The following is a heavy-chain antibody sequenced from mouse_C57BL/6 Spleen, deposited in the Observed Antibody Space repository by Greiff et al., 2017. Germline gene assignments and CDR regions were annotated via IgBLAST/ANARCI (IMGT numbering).Heavy chain of an antibody. V-gene: IGHV1-50*01. D-gene: IGHD1-1*01. CDR2: IDPSDSYT. J-gene: IGHJ4*01. Sequence: VKQSCTASGYTFTSYWMQWVKQRPGQGLEWIGEIDPSDSYTNYNQKFKGKATLTVDTSSSTAYMQLSSLTSEDSAVYYCAKGTTDYYAMDYWGQGTSVTVSS. CDR3: AKGTTDYYAMDY. CDR1: GYTFTSYW.